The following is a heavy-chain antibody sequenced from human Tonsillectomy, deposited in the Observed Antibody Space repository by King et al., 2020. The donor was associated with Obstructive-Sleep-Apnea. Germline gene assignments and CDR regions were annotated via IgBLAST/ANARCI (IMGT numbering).Heavy chain of an antibody. Sequence: VQLVESGGGLVQPGRSLRLSCAASGFTFDDYAMHWVRQAPGKGLEWVSGISWNSGSIGYADSVKGRFTISRDNAKNSLYLQMNSLRAEDTALYYCAKDATGYSSSWPNWFDPWGQGTLGTVSS. CDR2: ISWNSGSI. V-gene: IGHV3-9*01. J-gene: IGHJ5*02. CDR3: AKDATGYSSSWPNWFDP. CDR1: GFTFDDYA. D-gene: IGHD6-13*01.